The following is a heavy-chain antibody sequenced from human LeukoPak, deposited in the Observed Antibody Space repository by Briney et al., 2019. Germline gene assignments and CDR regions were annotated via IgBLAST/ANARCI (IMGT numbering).Heavy chain of an antibody. V-gene: IGHV3-48*02. D-gene: IGHD4-17*01. Sequence: GGSLRLSCAASGFTFSTYSMNWARQAPGKGLEWISYINSGGTSIYYADSVKARFTISRDNAKNSLFLQMNSLRDEDTAVYYCAREPPYGDYALDFWSQGTLVTVSS. J-gene: IGHJ4*02. CDR3: AREPPYGDYALDF. CDR2: INSGGTSI. CDR1: GFTFSTYS.